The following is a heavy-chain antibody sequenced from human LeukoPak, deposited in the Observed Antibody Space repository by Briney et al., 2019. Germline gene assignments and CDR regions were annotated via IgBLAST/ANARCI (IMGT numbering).Heavy chain of an antibody. Sequence: GGSLRLSCAASGFTFSSYTMSWVRQAPGKGLEWVSAISGSGGSTYYADSVKGRFTISRDNSKNTLYLQMNSLRAEDTAVYYCAKDSTHAYYDILTGYYPYYYYYMDVWGKGTTVTVSS. V-gene: IGHV3-23*01. CDR3: AKDSTHAYYDILTGYYPYYYYYMDV. CDR1: GFTFSSYT. CDR2: ISGSGGST. D-gene: IGHD3-9*01. J-gene: IGHJ6*03.